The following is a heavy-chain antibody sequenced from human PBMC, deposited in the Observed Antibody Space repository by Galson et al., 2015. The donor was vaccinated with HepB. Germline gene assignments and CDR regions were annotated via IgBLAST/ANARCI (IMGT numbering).Heavy chain of an antibody. CDR2: IYYSGST. J-gene: IGHJ5*02. V-gene: IGHV4-39*01. D-gene: IGHD2-2*01. CDR3: ARHSRGYCSSTSCSNWFDP. CDR1: GGSISSSSYY. Sequence: ETLSLTCTVSGGSISSSSYYWGWIRQPPGKGLEWIGSIYYSGSTYYNPSLKSRVTISVDTSKNQFSLKLSSVTAADTAVYYCARHSRGYCSSTSCSNWFDPWGQGTLVTVSS.